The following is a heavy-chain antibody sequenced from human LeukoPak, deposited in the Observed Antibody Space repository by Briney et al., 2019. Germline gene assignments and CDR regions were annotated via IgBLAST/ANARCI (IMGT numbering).Heavy chain of an antibody. D-gene: IGHD5-24*01. J-gene: IGHJ4*02. CDR3: TRVGYIDEEIDY. CDR2: IKQDGSKK. Sequence: GGSLRLSCVASGFPFSSYWMTWVRQAPGKGLEWVANIKQDGSKKSYVDSVKGRFTISRDNAKNSLYLQMNSLRAEDTAIYYCTRVGYIDEEIDYWGQGTLVTVSS. CDR1: GFPFSSYW. V-gene: IGHV3-7*04.